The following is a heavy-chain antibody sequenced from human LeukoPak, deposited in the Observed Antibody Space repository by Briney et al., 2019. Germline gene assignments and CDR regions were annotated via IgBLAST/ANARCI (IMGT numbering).Heavy chain of an antibody. D-gene: IGHD5-18*01. CDR2: ISAYNGNT. V-gene: IGHV1-18*01. J-gene: IGHJ3*02. Sequence: GASVKVSCKASGYTFTSCGISWVRQAPGQGLEWMGWISAYNGNTNYVQKLQGRVTMTTDTSTSSAYMELRSLRSDDTAVYYCAIGYSYGFHAFDIWGQGTMVIVSS. CDR3: AIGYSYGFHAFDI. CDR1: GYTFTSCG.